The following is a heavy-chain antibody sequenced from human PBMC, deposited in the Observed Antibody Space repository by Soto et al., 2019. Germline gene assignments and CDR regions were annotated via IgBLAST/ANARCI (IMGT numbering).Heavy chain of an antibody. CDR3: ARVPRFSSVIVEVPAVMYEEWFVP. D-gene: IGHD2-2*01. J-gene: IGHJ5*02. V-gene: IGHV1-3*01. Sequence: QVQLVQSGEEVKKPGASVKISCKSSGYSFMNYAMHWVRQAPGQGLEWMGWIHAGDGKTKYAQRLQGRVTITRDTSASTVYRELSSLRSEDTAVYYCARVPRFSSVIVEVPAVMYEEWFVPWGEVTLVT. CDR2: IHAGDGKT. CDR1: GYSFMNYA.